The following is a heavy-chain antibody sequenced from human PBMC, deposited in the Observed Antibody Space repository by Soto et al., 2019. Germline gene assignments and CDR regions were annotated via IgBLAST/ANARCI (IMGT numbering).Heavy chain of an antibody. V-gene: IGHV3-33*01. D-gene: IGHD2-2*01. CDR3: ARDKGLGYCSSSRCHGGGFDY. CDR2: IWYDGSNK. J-gene: IGHJ4*02. Sequence: GGSLRLSCAASGFTFSSYGMHWVRQAPGKGLEWVAVIWYDGSNKYYADSVKGRFIISRDNSKNTLYLQMNSLRAEDTAVYYCARDKGLGYCSSSRCHGGGFDYWGQGTLVTVSS. CDR1: GFTFSSYG.